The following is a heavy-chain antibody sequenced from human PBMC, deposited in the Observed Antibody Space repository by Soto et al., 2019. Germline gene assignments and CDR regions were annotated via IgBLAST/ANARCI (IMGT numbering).Heavy chain of an antibody. J-gene: IGHJ4*02. Sequence: EVQLLESGGGLVQPGGSLRLSCAASGFTFSTYAMTWVRQAPGKGLEWVSGIVGNGGATYYADSVKGRFSISRDNSKNTLYLQRNSLRPEETAVYYCATDYYYDSGSHWGQGTLVIVSA. CDR2: IVGNGGAT. V-gene: IGHV3-23*01. CDR3: ATDYYYDSGSH. D-gene: IGHD3-10*01. CDR1: GFTFSTYA.